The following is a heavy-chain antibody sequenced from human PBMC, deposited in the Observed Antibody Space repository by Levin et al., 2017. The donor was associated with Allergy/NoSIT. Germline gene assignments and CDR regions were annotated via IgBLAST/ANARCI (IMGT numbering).Heavy chain of an antibody. CDR3: ARHLVAYDILTGYSGKGYWFDP. V-gene: IGHV4-39*01. CDR1: GGSISSSSYY. Sequence: PSETLSLTCTVSGGSISSSSYYWGWIRQPPGKGLEWIGSIYYSGSTYYNPSLKSRVTISVDTSKNQFSLKLSSVTAADTAVYYCARHLVAYDILTGYSGKGYWFDPWGQGTLVTVSS. J-gene: IGHJ5*02. CDR2: IYYSGST. D-gene: IGHD3-9*01.